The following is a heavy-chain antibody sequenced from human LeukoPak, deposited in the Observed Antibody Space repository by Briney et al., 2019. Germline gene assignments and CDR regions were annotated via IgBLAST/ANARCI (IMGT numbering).Heavy chain of an antibody. CDR3: VRTAPGY. V-gene: IGHV3-23*01. D-gene: IGHD1/OR15-1a*01. CDR2: ISSSGVNT. CDR1: GFTFSSHA. Sequence: GGSLRLSCAASGFTFSSHAMNWVRQAPGKGLQWVSTISSSGVNTYYADSVKGRFTISRDNSRNTLSLQMNSLRAEDTAVYYCVRTAPGYWGQGTLVTVSS. J-gene: IGHJ4*02.